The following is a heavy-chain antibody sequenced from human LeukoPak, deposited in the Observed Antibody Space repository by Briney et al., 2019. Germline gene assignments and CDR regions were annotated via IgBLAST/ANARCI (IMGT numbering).Heavy chain of an antibody. CDR3: ARRSPIYYFDY. V-gene: IGHV3-21*01. Sequence: RGSLRLSCAASGFTFSNYNMNWVRQAPGKGLEWVSSISSSNNYIYYADSVKGRFTISRDNAKNSLYLQMNSLRAEDTAVYYCARRSPIYYFDYWGQGTPVTVSS. CDR1: GFTFSNYN. J-gene: IGHJ4*02. CDR2: ISSSNNYI.